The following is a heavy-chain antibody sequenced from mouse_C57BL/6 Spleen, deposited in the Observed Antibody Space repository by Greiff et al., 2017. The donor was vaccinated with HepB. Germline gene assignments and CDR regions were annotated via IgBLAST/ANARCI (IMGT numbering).Heavy chain of an antibody. Sequence: QVQLKESGAELVRPGASVTLSCKASGYTFTDYEMHWVKQTPVHGLEWIGAIDPETGGTAYNQKFKGKAILTADKSSSTAYMELRSLTSEDSAVYYCTRNWDRVAYWGQGTLVTVSA. V-gene: IGHV1-15*01. D-gene: IGHD4-1*01. CDR1: GYTFTDYE. J-gene: IGHJ3*01. CDR3: TRNWDRVAY. CDR2: IDPETGGT.